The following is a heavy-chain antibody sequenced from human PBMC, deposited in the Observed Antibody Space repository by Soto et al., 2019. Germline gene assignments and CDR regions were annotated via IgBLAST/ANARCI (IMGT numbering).Heavy chain of an antibody. V-gene: IGHV3-48*01. CDR3: AKWWVYSGSYSPFDY. J-gene: IGHJ4*02. D-gene: IGHD1-26*01. CDR2: IHSLSTTI. Sequence: GGSLRLSCSASGFTFSTFSMSWVRQAPGKGLEWVSYIHSLSTTIFYADSVKGRFTVSRDNVKNTVYLQMNSLRAEDTAVYYCAKWWVYSGSYSPFDYWGQGTLVTVSS. CDR1: GFTFSTFS.